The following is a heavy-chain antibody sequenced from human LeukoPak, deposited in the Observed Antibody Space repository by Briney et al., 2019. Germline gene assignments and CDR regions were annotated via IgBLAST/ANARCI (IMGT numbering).Heavy chain of an antibody. CDR3: ARVRRSYGYQYYHGLDA. CDR1: GFTFRSYD. D-gene: IGHD4-17*01. V-gene: IGHV3-23*01. Sequence: GGSLRLSCAAAGFTFRSYDMSWVRQAPGKGLEWVSGIGSDGSTHYAESVKGRFAISRDNSKSTLYLQMNSLRAEDTAVYYCARVRRSYGYQYYHGLDAWGQGTTVTVSS. CDR2: IGSDGST. J-gene: IGHJ6*02.